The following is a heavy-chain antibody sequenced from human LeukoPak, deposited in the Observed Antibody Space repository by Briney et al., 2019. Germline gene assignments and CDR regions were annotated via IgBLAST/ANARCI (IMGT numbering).Heavy chain of an antibody. CDR1: GGSVSNTNYY. CDR3: ARGRTWFDP. J-gene: IGHJ5*02. CDR2: IYYSGST. Sequence: SETLSLTCTVSGGSVSNTNYYWAWIRQPPGKGLEWIGYIYYSGSTYYNPSLKSRVTISVDTSKNQFSLRLSSVTAADTAVYYCARGRTWFDPWSRGTLVTVSS. V-gene: IGHV4-31*03.